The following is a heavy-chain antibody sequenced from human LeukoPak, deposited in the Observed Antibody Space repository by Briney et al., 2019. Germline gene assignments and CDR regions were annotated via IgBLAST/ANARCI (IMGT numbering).Heavy chain of an antibody. V-gene: IGHV3-21*01. Sequence: GGSLRLSCAASGFTIRDYSMNWVRQTPGKGLEWVSSISSSGSYIYYADSVQGRFTISRDNAKNSLYLQMNSLRAEDTAVYYCARWDCGGGSCRSPYDYWGQGTLVTVSS. CDR1: GFTIRDYS. J-gene: IGHJ4*02. D-gene: IGHD2-15*01. CDR2: ISSSGSYI. CDR3: ARWDCGGGSCRSPYDY.